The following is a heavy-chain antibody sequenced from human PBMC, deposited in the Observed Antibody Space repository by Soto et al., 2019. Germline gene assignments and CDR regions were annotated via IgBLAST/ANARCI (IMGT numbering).Heavy chain of an antibody. CDR2: ISGGGDTT. Sequence: EVQLLESGGGLVQPGGSLRLSCAASGFTFNNYAMTWVRQAPGKGLEWVSAISGGGDTTSYADSVKGRFTVSRDGSKNPLVLPMGSPRAQDPALYYCAKGRGGSGSLTPRVDFWGQGTLVTVSS. D-gene: IGHD3-10*01. CDR3: AKGRGGSGSLTPRVDF. V-gene: IGHV3-23*01. J-gene: IGHJ4*02. CDR1: GFTFNNYA.